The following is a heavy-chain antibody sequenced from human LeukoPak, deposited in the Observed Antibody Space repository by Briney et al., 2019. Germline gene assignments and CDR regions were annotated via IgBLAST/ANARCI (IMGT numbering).Heavy chain of an antibody. Sequence: PSETLSLTCAVYGGSFSGYYWSWIRQPPGKGLEWIGEINHSGSTNYNPSLKSRVTISVDTSKNQFSLKLSSVTAADTAVYYCARWISSSWFQSLDYWGQGTLVTVSS. D-gene: IGHD6-13*01. J-gene: IGHJ4*02. CDR2: INHSGST. CDR3: ARWISSSWFQSLDY. V-gene: IGHV4-34*01. CDR1: GGSFSGYY.